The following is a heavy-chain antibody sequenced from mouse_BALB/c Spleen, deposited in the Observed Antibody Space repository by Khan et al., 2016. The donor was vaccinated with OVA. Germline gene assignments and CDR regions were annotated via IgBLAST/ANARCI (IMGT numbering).Heavy chain of an antibody. Sequence: QVRLQQSGAELAKPGASVKMSCKASVYTFTTYWMHWVKQRPGQGLEWIGYFNPTSVYTDYIEKFTDRATLSPDKSSSTAYMQLSSRTSEDCAVYYWTRDRIDYWGKGTTLTVSA. J-gene: IGHJ2*01. CDR1: VYTFTTYW. CDR2: FNPTSVYT. CDR3: TRDRIDY. V-gene: IGHV1-7*01.